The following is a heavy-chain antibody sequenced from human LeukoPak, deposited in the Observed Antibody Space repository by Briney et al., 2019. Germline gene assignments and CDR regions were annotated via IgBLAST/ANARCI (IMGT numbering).Heavy chain of an antibody. CDR1: GFIFDDYA. D-gene: IGHD5-12*01. J-gene: IGHJ4*02. CDR3: AKAAWMSFDY. V-gene: IGHV3-9*01. CDR2: IGWDSDSI. Sequence: GGSLRLSCAASGFIFDDYAMHWVRQAPGKGLEWVSGIGWDSDSIDYADSVKGRFTISRDNSKNTLYLQMNSLRAEDTAVYYCAKAAWMSFDYWGQGTLVTVSS.